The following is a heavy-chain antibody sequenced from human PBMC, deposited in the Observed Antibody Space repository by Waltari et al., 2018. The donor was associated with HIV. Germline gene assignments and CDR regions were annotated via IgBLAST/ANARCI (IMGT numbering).Heavy chain of an antibody. CDR1: GFTISSNY. J-gene: IGHJ6*02. CDR2: IYSDGSR. CDR3: ARDPRSSGYYGMDV. D-gene: IGHD1-26*01. V-gene: IGHV3-53*01. Sequence: EVQLVASGGGLIEPGGSLRVSCAASGFTISSNYMSWVRQAPGKGLEWVSVIYSDGSRYYADSVKGRFIISRDNSKNTLSLHMNSLRAEDTAVYYCARDPRSSGYYGMDVWGQGIKVTVSS.